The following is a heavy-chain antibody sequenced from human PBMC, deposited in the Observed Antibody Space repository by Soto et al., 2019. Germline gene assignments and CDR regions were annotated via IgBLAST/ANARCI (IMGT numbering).Heavy chain of an antibody. Sequence: QVQLVESGGGVVQPGKSLRLSCEASGFSFSTVGMHWVRQAPGKGLEWVGLISHDGNRQYYPEAVKGPFTVSRDNSRNTVSLQMNGLRPEDTAIYYCAKDRGYINSPFDLWGQGTLVTVSS. CDR3: AKDRGYINSPFDL. D-gene: IGHD6-25*01. CDR2: ISHDGNRQ. CDR1: GFSFSTVG. J-gene: IGHJ4*02. V-gene: IGHV3-30*18.